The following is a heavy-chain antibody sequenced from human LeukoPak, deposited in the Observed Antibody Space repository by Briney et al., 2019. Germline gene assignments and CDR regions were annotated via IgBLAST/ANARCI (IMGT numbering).Heavy chain of an antibody. Sequence: GGSLRLSCAASGFTVSSNYMNWVRQAPGKGLEWVSVISGSGGSTYYADSVKGRFTISRDNSKNTLYLQMNSLRAEDTAVYYCAKDRYLGIWGQGTMVTVSS. V-gene: IGHV3-23*01. J-gene: IGHJ3*02. D-gene: IGHD1-14*01. CDR1: GFTVSSNY. CDR3: AKDRYLGI. CDR2: ISGSGGST.